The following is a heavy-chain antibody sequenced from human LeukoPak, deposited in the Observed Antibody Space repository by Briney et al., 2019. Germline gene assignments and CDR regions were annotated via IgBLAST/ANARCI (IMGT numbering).Heavy chain of an antibody. Sequence: GGSLRLSCAASGFTFSSYSMNWVRQAPGKGLEWVSSISSSSSYIYYADSVKGRFTISRDNAKNPLYLQMNSLRAEDTAVYYCATSTLYDFWSGYLFDYWGQGTLVTVSS. CDR3: ATSTLYDFWSGYLFDY. D-gene: IGHD3-3*01. CDR1: GFTFSSYS. CDR2: ISSSSSYI. J-gene: IGHJ4*02. V-gene: IGHV3-21*01.